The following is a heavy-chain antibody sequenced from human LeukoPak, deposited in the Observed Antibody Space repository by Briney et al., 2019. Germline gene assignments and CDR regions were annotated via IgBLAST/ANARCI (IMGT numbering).Heavy chain of an antibody. CDR1: GFTFSSYS. J-gene: IGHJ4*02. D-gene: IGHD6-19*01. CDR3: ARDVRAVGKTHSFDY. V-gene: IGHV3-21*01. Sequence: TGGSLRLSCAASGFTFSSYSMNWVRQAPGKGLEWVSSISSSSSYIYYADSVKGRFTISRDNAKNSLYLQMNSLRAEDTAVYYCARDVRAVGKTHSFDYWGQGTLVTISS. CDR2: ISSSSSYI.